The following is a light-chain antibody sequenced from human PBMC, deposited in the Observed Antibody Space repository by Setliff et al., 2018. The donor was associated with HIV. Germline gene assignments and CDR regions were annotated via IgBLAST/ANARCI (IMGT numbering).Light chain of an antibody. V-gene: IGLV2-14*03. CDR1: SSDVGGYNY. J-gene: IGLJ1*01. CDR2: DVT. CDR3: SSYTSSSSLLYV. Sequence: QSVLAQPASVSGSPGQSITISCTGTSSDVGGYNYVSWYRQRPGRAPELMIYDVTNRPSGVSYRFSGSKSGNTASLTISGLQAEEEADYYCSSYTSSSSLLYVFGTGTKVTVL.